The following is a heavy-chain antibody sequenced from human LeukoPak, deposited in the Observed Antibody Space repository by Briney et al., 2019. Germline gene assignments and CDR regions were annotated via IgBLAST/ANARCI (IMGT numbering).Heavy chain of an antibody. Sequence: SETLSLTCTVSGYSISSGYYWGWIRQPPGKGLEWIGSIYHSGSTYYNPFLKSRVTISVDTSKNQFSLKLSSVTAADTAVYYCARDRFRGSYFDYWGQGTLVAVSS. D-gene: IGHD1-26*01. CDR1: GYSISSGYY. CDR2: IYHSGST. CDR3: ARDRFRGSYFDY. J-gene: IGHJ4*02. V-gene: IGHV4-38-2*02.